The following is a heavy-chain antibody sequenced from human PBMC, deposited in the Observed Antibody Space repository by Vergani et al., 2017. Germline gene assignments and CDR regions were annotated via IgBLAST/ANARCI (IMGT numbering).Heavy chain of an antibody. V-gene: IGHV4-61*02. Sequence: QLQLQESGPGLVKPSETLSLSCRVSGDSISRSHYYWSWIRQPAGKGLEWIGRIYTSGSTNYNPSLKSRVTISVDTSKNQCSLKLSSVTAADTAVYYCASSEVYSSSSAFDYWGQGTLVTVSS. CDR1: GDSISRSHYY. J-gene: IGHJ4*02. D-gene: IGHD6-13*01. CDR3: ASSEVYSSSSAFDY. CDR2: IYTSGST.